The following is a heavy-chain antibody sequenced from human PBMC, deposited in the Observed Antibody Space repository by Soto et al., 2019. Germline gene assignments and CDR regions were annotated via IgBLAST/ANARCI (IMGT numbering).Heavy chain of an antibody. CDR3: AKARDTTIFGVVFDY. CDR1: GFTFSNYA. D-gene: IGHD3-3*01. J-gene: IGHJ4*02. V-gene: IGHV3-23*01. Sequence: PGGSLRLSCAASGFTFSNYAMNWVRQAPGKGLERVSAISVSGGSTYYADSVKGRFTISRDNSKNTLYLQMTSLRAEDTAVYYCAKARDTTIFGVVFDYWGQGAQVTVSS. CDR2: ISVSGGST.